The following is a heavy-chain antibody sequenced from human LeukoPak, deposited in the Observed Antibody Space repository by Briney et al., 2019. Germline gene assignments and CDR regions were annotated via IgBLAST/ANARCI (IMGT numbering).Heavy chain of an antibody. D-gene: IGHD6-19*01. CDR1: GFTFSGYG. J-gene: IGHJ3*02. CDR2: IWYDGSNQ. V-gene: IGHV3-33*01. Sequence: GGSLRLSCAASGFTFSGYGMHWVRQAPGKGLEWVAAIWYDGSNQDQADSVKGRFTVSRDNSKNTLYLQMNSLRGEDTAVYYCARASPYSSGDAFDIWGQGTMVTVSS. CDR3: ARASPYSSGDAFDI.